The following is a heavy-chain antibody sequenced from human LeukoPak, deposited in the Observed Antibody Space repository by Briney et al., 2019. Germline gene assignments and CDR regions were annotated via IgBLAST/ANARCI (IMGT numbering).Heavy chain of an antibody. J-gene: IGHJ3*02. CDR2: ISGSGGST. CDR1: GFTFSSYA. Sequence: GGSLRLSCAASGFTFSSYAMSWVRQAPGKGLEWVSAISGSGGSTYYADSVKGRFTISRDNSKNTLYLQMNSLRAEDTAVYYCAKDPPDGGASEDAFDIWGQGTMVTVSS. D-gene: IGHD3-16*01. CDR3: AKDPPDGGASEDAFDI. V-gene: IGHV3-23*01.